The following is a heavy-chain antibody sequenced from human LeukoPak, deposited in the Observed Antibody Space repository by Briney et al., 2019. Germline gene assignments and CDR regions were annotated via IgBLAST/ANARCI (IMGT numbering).Heavy chain of an antibody. CDR2: INHSGST. CDR3: ARDRYMVFDY. V-gene: IGHV4-34*01. J-gene: IGHJ4*02. Sequence: SETLSLTCAVYGGSFSGYYWSWIRQPPGKGLEWIGEINHSGSTNYNPSLKSRVTISVDTSKNQFSLKLSSVTAADTAVYYCARDRYMVFDYWGQGTLVTVSS. D-gene: IGHD3-10*01. CDR1: GGSFSGYY.